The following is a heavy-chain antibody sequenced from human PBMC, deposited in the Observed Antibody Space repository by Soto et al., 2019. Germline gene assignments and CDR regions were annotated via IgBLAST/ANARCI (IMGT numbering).Heavy chain of an antibody. J-gene: IGHJ5*02. CDR3: ARDVIATRNYFDP. CDR1: VVSIDSGDYY. D-gene: IGHD2-15*01. Sequence: PSETLSLTCTVSVVSIDSGDYYCSWIRQPPGKGLEWIGYVYYSGTTNYNPFLKSRVTLSLDKSKNQFSLKMNSVTAADTAVYYYARDVIATRNYFDPWGQGTLVTVSS. CDR2: VYYSGTT. V-gene: IGHV4-61*08.